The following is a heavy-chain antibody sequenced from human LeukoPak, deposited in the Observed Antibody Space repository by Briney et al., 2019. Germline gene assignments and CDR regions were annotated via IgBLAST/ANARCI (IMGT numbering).Heavy chain of an antibody. CDR1: GFTFDDYG. J-gene: IGHJ3*02. D-gene: IGHD6-13*01. CDR2: INWNGGST. CDR3: ARGIAAAGTESGAFDI. Sequence: GGSLRLSCAASGFTFDDYGMSWVRQAPGKGLEWVSGINWNGGSTGYADSVKGRFTISRDNAKNSLYLQMNSLRAEDTALYHCARGIAAAGTESGAFDIWGQGTMVTVSS. V-gene: IGHV3-20*01.